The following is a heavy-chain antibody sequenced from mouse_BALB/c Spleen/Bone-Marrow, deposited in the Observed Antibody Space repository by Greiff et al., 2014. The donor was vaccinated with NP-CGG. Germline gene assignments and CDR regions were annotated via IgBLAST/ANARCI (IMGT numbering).Heavy chain of an antibody. Sequence: QVQLQQSGPGLVAPSQSLSITCTVSGFSLTSYGVHWVRQPPGKGLEWLGVIWAGGSTNYNSALMFRPSISKDNSKSQVFLKMNSLQTDDTAMYYCARDRELSYAMDYWGQGTSVTVSS. CDR2: IWAGGST. V-gene: IGHV2-9*02. D-gene: IGHD3-1*01. CDR1: GFSLTSYG. J-gene: IGHJ4*01. CDR3: ARDRELSYAMDY.